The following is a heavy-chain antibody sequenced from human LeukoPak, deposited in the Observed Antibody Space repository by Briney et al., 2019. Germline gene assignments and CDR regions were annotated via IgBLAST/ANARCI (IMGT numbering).Heavy chain of an antibody. J-gene: IGHJ4*02. Sequence: PGGSLRLSCAASGFTFSSYGMHWVRQAPGKGLEWVAFIRYDGSNKYYADSVKGRFTISRDNSKNTLYLQMNSLRAEDTAVYYCSGLYGGNSPYWGQGTLVTVSS. D-gene: IGHD4-23*01. V-gene: IGHV3-30*02. CDR3: SGLYGGNSPY. CDR2: IRYDGSNK. CDR1: GFTFSSYG.